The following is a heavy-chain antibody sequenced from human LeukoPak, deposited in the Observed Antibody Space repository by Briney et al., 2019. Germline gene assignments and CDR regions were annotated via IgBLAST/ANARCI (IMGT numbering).Heavy chain of an antibody. CDR1: GFTFGSYE. D-gene: IGHD1-26*01. Sequence: PGGSLRLSCAASGFTFGSYEMNWVRQAPGKGLEWVAVISYDGSNKYYADSVKGRFTISRDNSKNTLYLQMNSLRAEDTAVYYCASDSGSYCIAFYYWGQGTLVTVSS. V-gene: IGHV3-30-3*01. CDR2: ISYDGSNK. J-gene: IGHJ4*02. CDR3: ASDSGSYCIAFYY.